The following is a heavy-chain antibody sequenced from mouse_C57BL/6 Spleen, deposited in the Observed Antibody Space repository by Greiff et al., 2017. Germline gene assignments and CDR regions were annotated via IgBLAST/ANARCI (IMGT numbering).Heavy chain of an antibody. CDR3: ARSNYYGSSLGVDY. Sequence: EVQLQQSGPELVKPGASVKMSCKASGYTFTDYNMHWVKQSHGKSLEWIGYINPNDGGTSYNQKFKGKSTLTVNKSSSTAYMELRSLTSEDSAVDYCARSNYYGSSLGVDYWGQGTTLTVSS. V-gene: IGHV1-22*01. CDR1: GYTFTDYN. CDR2: INPNDGGT. D-gene: IGHD1-1*01. J-gene: IGHJ2*01.